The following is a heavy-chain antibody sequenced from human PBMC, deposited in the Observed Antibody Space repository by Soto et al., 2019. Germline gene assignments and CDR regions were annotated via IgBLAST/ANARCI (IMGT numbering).Heavy chain of an antibody. CDR2: IYYSGST. V-gene: IGHV4-39*01. Sequence: SLTCAVSGDSISSSGFYWGWIRQPPGKGLEWIGSIYYSGSTYYNPSLKSRVTISVDTSKSQFSLKMRSVTAADTAVYYRARRQHWLGGYFVYWSQGTRVTVSS. J-gene: IGHJ4*02. D-gene: IGHD6-19*01. CDR1: GDSISSSGFY. CDR3: ARRQHWLGGYFVY.